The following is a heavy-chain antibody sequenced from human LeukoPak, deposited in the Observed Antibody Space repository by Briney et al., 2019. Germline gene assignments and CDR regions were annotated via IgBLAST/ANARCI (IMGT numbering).Heavy chain of an antibody. CDR1: GFTFSSYD. CDR3: ARETRGHYYDSSGPDH. D-gene: IGHD3-22*01. CDR2: ISYSGSSI. J-gene: IGHJ5*02. Sequence: GGSLRLSCAASGFTFSSYDMNWVRQAPGKGLEWVSYISYSGSSIYYADSVKGRFTISRDNAKNSLYLQMNSLRVEDMGVYYCARETRGHYYDSSGPDHWGQGTLVTVSS. V-gene: IGHV3-48*03.